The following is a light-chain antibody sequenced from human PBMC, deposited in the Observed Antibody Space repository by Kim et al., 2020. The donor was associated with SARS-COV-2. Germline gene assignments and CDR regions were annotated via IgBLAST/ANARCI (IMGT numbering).Light chain of an antibody. J-gene: IGLJ7*01. CDR2: GND. V-gene: IGLV1-44*01. Sequence: QRITVSCSGSTSNSGNNNVNWYQQFPGTAHRLLIYGNDRRPSGVPDRFSGSKSGTSASLAISGLQSEDEADYYCAAWDDSLNGQGVFGGGTQVTVL. CDR1: TSNSGNNN. CDR3: AAWDDSLNGQGV.